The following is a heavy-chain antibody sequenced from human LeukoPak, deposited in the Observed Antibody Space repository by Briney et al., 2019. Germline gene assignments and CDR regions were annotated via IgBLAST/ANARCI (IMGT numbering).Heavy chain of an antibody. CDR3: TRAMVREWEPNISDS. J-gene: IGHJ4*02. CDR2: ISGSGGTT. V-gene: IGHV3-23*01. CDR1: GFSFSTYT. Sequence: GGSLRLSCAASGFSFSTYTMTWYRQAPGEGLEWVSVISGSGGTTFYAEAVKGRFTISRDNSKNTLSLQMNSLRAEDTAVYYCTRAMVREWEPNISDSWGQGTLVTVSS. D-gene: IGHD1-26*01.